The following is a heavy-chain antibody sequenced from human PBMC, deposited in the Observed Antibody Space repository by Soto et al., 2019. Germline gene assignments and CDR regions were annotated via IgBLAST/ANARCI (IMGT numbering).Heavy chain of an antibody. D-gene: IGHD5-18*01. Sequence: KVSCKASGYSFANYWIGWVCQKPGKGLEWMGVIYPGDSETTYSPSFEGQVIISVDRSRGTAFLEWSSLKASDTAMYYCARPGAPTDTVVYDFWGQGTQVTVS. CDR2: IYPGDSET. CDR3: ARPGAPTDTVVYDF. V-gene: IGHV5-51*01. CDR1: GYSFANYW. J-gene: IGHJ4*02.